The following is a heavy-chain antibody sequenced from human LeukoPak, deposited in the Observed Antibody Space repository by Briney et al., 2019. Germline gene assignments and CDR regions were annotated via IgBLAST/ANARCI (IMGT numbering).Heavy chain of an antibody. J-gene: IGHJ6*02. V-gene: IGHV4-61*02. CDR3: ARFGPSSWYDWGYYYYYGMDV. CDR1: GGSISSGSYY. D-gene: IGHD6-13*01. Sequence: SPSQTLSLTCTVSGGSISSGSYYWSWIRQPAGKGLEWIGRIYTSGSTNYNPSLKSRVTISVDTSKNQFSLKLSSVTAADTAVYYCARFGPSSWYDWGYYYYYGMDVWGQGTTVTVSS. CDR2: IYTSGST.